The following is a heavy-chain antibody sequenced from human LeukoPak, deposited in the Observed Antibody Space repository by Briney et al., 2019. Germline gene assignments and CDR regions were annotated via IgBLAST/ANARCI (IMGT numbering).Heavy chain of an antibody. J-gene: IGHJ3*02. CDR1: GFPLSSYA. CDR2: TSSSDDGT. V-gene: IGHV3-23*01. CDR3: ARVGDQGAFDI. D-gene: IGHD3-10*01. Sequence: GGSLRLSCAASGFPLSSYAMSWVRQVPGKGLEWVSATSSSDDGTYHADSVRDRFTIYRDNFRNTLYLQMGSLRAEDMAVYYCARVGDQGAFDIWGQGTMVTVSS.